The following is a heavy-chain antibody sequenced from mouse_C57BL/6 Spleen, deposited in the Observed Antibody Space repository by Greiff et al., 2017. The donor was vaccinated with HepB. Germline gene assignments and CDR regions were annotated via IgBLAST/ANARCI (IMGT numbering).Heavy chain of an antibody. CDR1: GFTFSDYG. CDR2: ISSGSSTI. Sequence: VQLQQSGGGLVKPGGSLKLSCAASGFTFSDYGMHWVRQAPEKGLEWVAYISSGSSTIYYADTVKGRFTISRDNAKNTLFLQMTSLRSEDTAMYYCARGGWLLLFDYWGQGTTLTVSS. D-gene: IGHD2-3*01. V-gene: IGHV5-17*01. CDR3: ARGGWLLLFDY. J-gene: IGHJ2*01.